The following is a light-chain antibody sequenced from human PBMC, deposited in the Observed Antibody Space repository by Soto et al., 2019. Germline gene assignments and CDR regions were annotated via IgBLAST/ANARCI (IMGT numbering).Light chain of an antibody. CDR1: SSDVGGYNY. J-gene: IGLJ1*01. CDR2: HVS. V-gene: IGLV2-14*03. Sequence: QSALTQPASVSGSPGQSITISCTGTSSDVGGYNYVSWYQQHPGKAPKLMIYHVSNRPSGVSNRFSGSKSGNTASLTISGLQAEDEEAYYCSSYASSSTLYVFGAGTKLTVL. CDR3: SSYASSSTLYV.